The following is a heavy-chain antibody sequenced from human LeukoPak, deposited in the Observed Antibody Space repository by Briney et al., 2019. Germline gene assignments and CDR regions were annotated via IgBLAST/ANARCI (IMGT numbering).Heavy chain of an antibody. CDR1: GGSISSDH. CDR3: ARVPAAGTGPDY. D-gene: IGHD6-13*01. CDR2: IFYSGRT. Sequence: SETLSLTCTVSGGSISSDHWNWIRQPPGKGLEWIGCIFYSGRTYYNPSLKSRVTISVDMSKSQFPLRLTSVTAADTAVYYCARVPAAGTGPDYWGQGTLVTVSS. J-gene: IGHJ4*02. V-gene: IGHV4-59*01.